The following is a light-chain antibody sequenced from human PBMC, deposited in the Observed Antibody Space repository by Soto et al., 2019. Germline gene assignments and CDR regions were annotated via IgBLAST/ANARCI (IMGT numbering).Light chain of an antibody. CDR3: QQRSNWPLT. CDR1: QSVSSY. J-gene: IGKJ3*01. Sequence: IVLTQYPATLSLSPGERATLSCRASQSVSSYLAWYQQKPGQAPRLLIYDATNRATGIPARFSGSRSGTDFTLTISSLEPEDVAVYYCQQRSNWPLTFGHGTKVDIK. CDR2: DAT. V-gene: IGKV3-11*01.